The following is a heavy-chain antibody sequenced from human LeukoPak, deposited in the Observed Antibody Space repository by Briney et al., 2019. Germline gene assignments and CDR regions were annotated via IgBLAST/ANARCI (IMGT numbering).Heavy chain of an antibody. CDR2: IYYSGST. J-gene: IGHJ5*02. V-gene: IGHV4-39*01. D-gene: IGHD3-10*01. CDR3: ARILWFGEFTSPNWFDP. CDR1: GGSISSSSYY. Sequence: SETLSLTCTVSGGSISSSSYYWGWFRQPPGKGLEWIGSIYYSGSTYYNPSLRSRVTISVDTSKNQFSLKLSSVTAADTAVYYCARILWFGEFTSPNWFDPWGQGTLVTVSS.